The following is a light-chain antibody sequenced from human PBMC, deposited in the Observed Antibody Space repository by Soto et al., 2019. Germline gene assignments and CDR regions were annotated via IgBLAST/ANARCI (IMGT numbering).Light chain of an antibody. V-gene: IGLV1-44*01. CDR2: SNN. Sequence: SVLTQPPSASGTPGQRVTISCSGSSSNIGTNTVNWYQQFPGTAPKLLIYSNNQRPSGVPDRFSGSKSGTSASLAISGLQSEDEADYYCAAWDDSLNGPVFGGGTKVTVL. CDR3: AAWDDSLNGPV. CDR1: SSNIGTNT. J-gene: IGLJ2*01.